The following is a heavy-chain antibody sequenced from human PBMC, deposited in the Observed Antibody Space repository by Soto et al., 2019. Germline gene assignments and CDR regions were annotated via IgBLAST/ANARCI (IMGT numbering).Heavy chain of an antibody. CDR3: TRDCSSPYYYDGMDA. Sequence: ASVKVSCKASGYTFTTYGISWVRQAPGQGLEWMGWINTHNGNTNYAQNLQGRVIMTADTSTSTAYMELRSLRSDDTAIYYCTRDCSSPYYYDGMDAWGRGTTVTGS. D-gene: IGHD3-3*01. CDR2: INTHNGNT. CDR1: GYTFTTYG. V-gene: IGHV1-18*01. J-gene: IGHJ6*02.